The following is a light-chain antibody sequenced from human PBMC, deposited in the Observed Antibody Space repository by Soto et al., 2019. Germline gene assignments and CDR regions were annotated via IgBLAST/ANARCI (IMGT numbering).Light chain of an antibody. CDR1: SSDVGIYHY. Sequence: QSVLTQPASVSGSPGQSITLSCTGSSSDVGIYHYVSWYQQYAGKAPKLIIYDVTNRPSGVSVRFSGSKSGNTASLTISGLRTEDEADYYCSSYTTNITRVFGGGTKLTVL. CDR3: SSYTTNITRV. J-gene: IGLJ3*02. CDR2: DVT. V-gene: IGLV2-14*03.